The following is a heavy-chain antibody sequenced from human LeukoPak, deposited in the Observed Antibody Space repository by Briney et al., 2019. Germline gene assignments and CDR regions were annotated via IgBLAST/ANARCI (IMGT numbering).Heavy chain of an antibody. CDR1: GSSLTTTYY. Sequence: SETLSLTRTVSGSSLTTTYYWAWFRQAPGKGLEWIATVFQLQTVRTFYNPSLESRATMSLDTSQNQFSLNLTSVTAADTALYFCARVLNAPKFIDSWGQGTLVTVSS. CDR2: VFQLQTVRT. D-gene: IGHD2-8*01. V-gene: IGHV4-38-2*02. CDR3: ARVLNAPKFIDS. J-gene: IGHJ4*02.